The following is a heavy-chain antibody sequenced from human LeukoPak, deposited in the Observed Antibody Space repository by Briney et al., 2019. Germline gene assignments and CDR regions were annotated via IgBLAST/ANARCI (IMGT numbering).Heavy chain of an antibody. V-gene: IGHV1-69*05. D-gene: IGHD4-17*01. J-gene: IGHJ4*02. CDR3: ARVLDYGDQGDYFDY. Sequence: ASVKVSCKASGGTFSSYAISWVRQAPGQGLEWMGGIIPIFGTANYAQKFQGRVTITTDESTSTAYMELSSLRSEDTAVYYCARVLDYGDQGDYFDYWGQGTLVTVSS. CDR1: GGTFSSYA. CDR2: IIPIFGTA.